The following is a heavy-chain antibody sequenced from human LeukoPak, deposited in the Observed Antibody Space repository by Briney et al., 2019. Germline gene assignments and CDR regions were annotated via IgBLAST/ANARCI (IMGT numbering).Heavy chain of an antibody. CDR3: ARSSPQCSSTSCYNDAFDI. V-gene: IGHV3-21*01. CDR2: ISSNSSYI. CDR1: GFTFSSYS. J-gene: IGHJ3*02. D-gene: IGHD2-2*02. Sequence: GGSLRLSCAASGFTFSSYSMNWVRQAPGKGLEWVSAISSNSSYIYYADSVKGRFTISRDNAKNSLYLQMNSLGAEDTAVYYCARSSPQCSSTSCYNDAFDIWGQGTMVTVSS.